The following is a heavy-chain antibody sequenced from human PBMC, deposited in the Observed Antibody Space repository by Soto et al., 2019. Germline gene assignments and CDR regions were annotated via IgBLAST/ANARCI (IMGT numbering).Heavy chain of an antibody. CDR3: AKEGSIAARYFDY. D-gene: IGHD6-6*01. Sequence: GGSLRLSCAASGFTFSSYGMHWVRQAPGKGLEWVAVIWYDGSNKYYADSVKGRFTISRDNSKNTLYLQMNSLRAEDTAVYYCAKEGSIAARYFDYWGQGTLVTISS. CDR1: GFTFSSYG. V-gene: IGHV3-30*02. J-gene: IGHJ4*02. CDR2: IWYDGSNK.